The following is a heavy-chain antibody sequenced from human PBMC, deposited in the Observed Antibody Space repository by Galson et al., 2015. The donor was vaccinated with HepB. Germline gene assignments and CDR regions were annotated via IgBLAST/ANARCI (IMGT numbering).Heavy chain of an antibody. CDR3: ARVKAYPQPGPMGIAAAGYFDY. D-gene: IGHD6-13*01. CDR1: GYTFTGYY. J-gene: IGHJ4*02. V-gene: IGHV1-2*04. Sequence: SVKVSCKASGYTFTGYYMHWVRQAPGQGLEWMGWINPNSGGTNYAQKFQGWVTMTRDTSISTAYMELSRLRSDDTAVYYCARVKAYPQPGPMGIAAAGYFDYWGQGTLVTVSS. CDR2: INPNSGGT.